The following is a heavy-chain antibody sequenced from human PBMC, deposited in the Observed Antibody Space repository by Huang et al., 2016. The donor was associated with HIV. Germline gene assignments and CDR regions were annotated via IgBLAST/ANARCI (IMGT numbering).Heavy chain of an antibody. J-gene: IGHJ3*02. CDR3: ARERMMSWLDDHDAFDI. CDR2: INHSGST. V-gene: IGHV4-34*01. D-gene: IGHD1-1*01. Sequence: QVQLQQWGAGLLKPSETLSLTCAVYGGSFSGYYWSWIRQSPGKGREWIGEINHSGSTNSNPSRKSRLTISVDTSKNQFSLKLSSVTAADTAVYYCARERMMSWLDDHDAFDIWGQGTMVTVSS. CDR1: GGSFSGYY.